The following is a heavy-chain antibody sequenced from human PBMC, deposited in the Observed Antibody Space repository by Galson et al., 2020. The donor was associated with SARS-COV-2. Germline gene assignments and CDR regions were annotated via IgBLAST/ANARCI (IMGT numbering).Heavy chain of an antibody. Sequence: LISWDGLAIHYADSVKGRFTISRDNSKKILYLQMNSLTTEDTALYYCAKSMLVAATRNHAMDVWGQGTTVTVSS. CDR2: ISWDGLAI. CDR3: AKSMLVAATRNHAMDV. V-gene: IGHV3-43*01. D-gene: IGHD2-15*01. J-gene: IGHJ6*02.